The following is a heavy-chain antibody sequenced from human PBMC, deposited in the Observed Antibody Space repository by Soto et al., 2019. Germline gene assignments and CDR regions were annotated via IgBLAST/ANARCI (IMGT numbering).Heavy chain of an antibody. CDR1: GYTFSDYY. D-gene: IGHD3-16*01. CDR2: INPNSGGT. V-gene: IGHV1-2*02. J-gene: IGHJ6*02. CDR3: ARGGGQTYYYYPFVV. Sequence: ASVKVSCKASGYTFSDYYIHWVRQAPGQGLDWMGWINPNSGGTRFEQKFQGKVTMTRDTTFGTAYMELSSLTSDDTAVYYCARGGGQTYYYYPFVVWGQGTTVTVSS.